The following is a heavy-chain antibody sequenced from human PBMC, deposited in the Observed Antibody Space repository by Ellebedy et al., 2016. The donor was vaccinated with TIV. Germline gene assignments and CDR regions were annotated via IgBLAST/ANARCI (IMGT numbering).Heavy chain of an antibody. J-gene: IGHJ6*03. CDR2: INHSGST. Sequence: SETLSLXXAVYGGSFSGYYWSWIRQPPGKGLEWIGEINHSGSTNYNPSLKSRVTISVDTSKNQFSLKLSSVTAADTAVYYCASKVYYYYYMDVWGKGTTVTVSS. V-gene: IGHV4-34*01. CDR1: GGSFSGYY. CDR3: ASKVYYYYYMDV.